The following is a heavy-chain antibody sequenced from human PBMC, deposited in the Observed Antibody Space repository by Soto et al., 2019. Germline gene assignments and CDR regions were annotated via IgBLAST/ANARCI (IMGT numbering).Heavy chain of an antibody. CDR3: AKESACIGVPIYDC. J-gene: IGHJ4*02. CDR2: IRDSGEST. D-gene: IGHD2-15*01. V-gene: IGHV3-23*01. CDR1: GFTFGTYG. Sequence: GGSLRLSCVASGFTFGTYGMSWVRQDPGKGLEWVSGIRDSGESTFYADSVKGRFTISRDNSKNMLYLQMNSLRAEDTALYYCAKESACIGVPIYDCWGRGTLVTVSS.